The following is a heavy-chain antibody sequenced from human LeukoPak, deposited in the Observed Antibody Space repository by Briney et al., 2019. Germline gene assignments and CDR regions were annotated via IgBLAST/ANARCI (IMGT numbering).Heavy chain of an antibody. J-gene: IGHJ4*02. CDR1: GGSISSSSYY. CDR3: ARVGAPITNDSSGYPSPIYYFDY. V-gene: IGHV4-39*07. Sequence: SETLSLTCTVSGGSISSSSYYGGWIRQPPGKGLEWIGSIYYTGITYYNPSLKSRVTISVDTSKKQFSLKLSSVTAADTAVYYCARVGAPITNDSSGYPSPIYYFDYWGQGTLVTVSS. CDR2: IYYTGIT. D-gene: IGHD3-22*01.